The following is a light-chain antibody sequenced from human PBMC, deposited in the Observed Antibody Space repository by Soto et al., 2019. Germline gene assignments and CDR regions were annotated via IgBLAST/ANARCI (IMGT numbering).Light chain of an antibody. V-gene: IGLV2-23*01. J-gene: IGLJ1*01. CDR1: SSDVGSYNL. CDR2: EGT. Sequence: QSALTQPASVSGSPGQSITISCTGTSSDVGSYNLVSWYQQHPGKAPKLMISEGTKRPSGVSNRFSGSKSGNTASLTISGLQAEDEADYYCCSYAGTITYYVFGTGTKLTVL. CDR3: CSYAGTITYYV.